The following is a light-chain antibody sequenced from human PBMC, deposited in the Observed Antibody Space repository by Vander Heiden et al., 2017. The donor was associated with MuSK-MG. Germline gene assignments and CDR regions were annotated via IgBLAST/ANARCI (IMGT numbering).Light chain of an antibody. J-gene: IGKJ5*01. Sequence: DIQMTQSPSSLSASVGDRVPITCRASQSISGYLNWYQQKPGKAPKLLIHDASTLQSGVPSRFSGSGSGTYYTLTISSVHPEDSATYYCQQSHTNPITFGQGTRLEIK. V-gene: IGKV1-39*01. CDR2: DAS. CDR1: QSISGY. CDR3: QQSHTNPIT.